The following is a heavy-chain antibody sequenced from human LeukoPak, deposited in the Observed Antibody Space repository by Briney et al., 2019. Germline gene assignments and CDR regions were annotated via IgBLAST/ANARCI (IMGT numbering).Heavy chain of an antibody. J-gene: IGHJ5*02. CDR1: GYTFTGHY. V-gene: IGHV1-46*01. D-gene: IGHD1-26*01. CDR3: ARDNSVGDNAWWFDP. CDR2: INPTGGST. Sequence: ASVKVSCKASGYTFTGHYIHWVRQAPGQGLEWMGLINPTGGSTGYAQKFQGRVTMTRDMSTSTDYMELSSLRSEDTAIYYCARDNSVGDNAWWFDPWGQGTLVTVSS.